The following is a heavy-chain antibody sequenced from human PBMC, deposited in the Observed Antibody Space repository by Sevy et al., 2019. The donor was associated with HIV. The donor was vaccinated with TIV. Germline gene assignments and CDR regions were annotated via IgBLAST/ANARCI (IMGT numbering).Heavy chain of an antibody. J-gene: IGHJ4*02. D-gene: IGHD6-19*01. CDR1: GFTFSNYA. V-gene: IGHV3-23*01. CDR2: IRISGGNT. Sequence: GGSLRLSCAASGFTFSNYAMSWVSQAPGKGLESVSSIRISGGNTYYADSAGGRFTISRDNSKNTLYLQMNSLRAEDTAVYYLAKEWTQLSDWYGELDYWGQGSLVTVSS. CDR3: AKEWTQLSDWYGELDY.